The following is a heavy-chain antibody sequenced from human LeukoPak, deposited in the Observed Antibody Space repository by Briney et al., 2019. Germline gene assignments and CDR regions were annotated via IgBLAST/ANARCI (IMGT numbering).Heavy chain of an antibody. J-gene: IGHJ4*02. D-gene: IGHD1-26*01. CDR2: ISYTGTYI. CDR1: ACSLSAYN. CDR3: VRDRGTYRPIDY. Sequence: GGSLRLSCAASACSLSAYNMNWVRQAPGKGLEWVSSISYTGTYIYYADSVKGRFTISRDNAQNSLYLQMDSLRAEDTAIYYCVRDRGTYRPIDYWGQGTLVTVSS. V-gene: IGHV3-21*04.